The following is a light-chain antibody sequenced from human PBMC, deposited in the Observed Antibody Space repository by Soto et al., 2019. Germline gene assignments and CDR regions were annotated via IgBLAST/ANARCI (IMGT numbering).Light chain of an antibody. V-gene: IGLV2-14*01. CDR1: SSDVGGYNY. J-gene: IGLJ1*01. CDR2: DVS. CDR3: SSYTSSSTLV. Sequence: QSALTQPASVSGSPGQSITISCTGTSSDVGGYNYVSWYQQHPGKAPKLMIYDVSNRPSGVSNRFSGSKSGNTASLTISGPQAEDEADYYCSSYTSSSTLVFGTGPKVTVL.